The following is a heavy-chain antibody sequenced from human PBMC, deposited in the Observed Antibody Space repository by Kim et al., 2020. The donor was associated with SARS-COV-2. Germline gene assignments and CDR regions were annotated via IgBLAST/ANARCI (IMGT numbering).Heavy chain of an antibody. CDR3: TRERVPAAPHRFLEWLLYCDY. D-gene: IGHD3-3*01. CDR1: GFTFGDYA. Sequence: GGSLRLSCTASGFTFGDYAMSWVRQAPGKGLEWVGFIRSKAYGGTTEYAASVKGRFTISRDDSKSIAYLQMNSLKTEDTAVYYCTRERVPAAPHRFLEWLLYCDYWGQGTLVTVSS. V-gene: IGHV3-49*04. CDR2: IRSKAYGGTT. J-gene: IGHJ4*02.